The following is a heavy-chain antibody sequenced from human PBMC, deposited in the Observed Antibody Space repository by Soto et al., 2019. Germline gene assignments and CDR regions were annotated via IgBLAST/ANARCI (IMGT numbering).Heavy chain of an antibody. CDR1: GFTFSSHS. CDR2: ISSSSSTI. V-gene: IGHV3-48*02. Sequence: GGSLRLSCAASGFTFSSHSTNWVRQAPGKGLEWVSYISSSSSTIYYADSVKGRFTISRDNAKNSLYLQMNSLRDEDTAVYYCARGLSPDSGSYYWGQGTLVTVSS. D-gene: IGHD1-26*01. CDR3: ARGLSPDSGSYY. J-gene: IGHJ4*02.